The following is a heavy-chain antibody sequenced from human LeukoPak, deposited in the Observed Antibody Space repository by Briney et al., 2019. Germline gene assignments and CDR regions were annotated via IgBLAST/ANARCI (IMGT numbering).Heavy chain of an antibody. CDR2: IIPIFGTA. V-gene: IGHV1-69*13. CDR1: GGTFSSYA. Sequence: SVKVSCKASGGTFSSYAISWVRQAPGQGLEWMGGIIPIFGTANYAQKFQGRVTITADESTSTAYMELSSLRSEDTAVYYCARHLVLLWFGELLYEAFDIWGQGTMVTVSS. J-gene: IGHJ3*02. D-gene: IGHD3-10*01. CDR3: ARHLVLLWFGELLYEAFDI.